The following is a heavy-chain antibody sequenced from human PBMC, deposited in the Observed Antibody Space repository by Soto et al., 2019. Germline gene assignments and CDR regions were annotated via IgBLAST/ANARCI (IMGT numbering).Heavy chain of an antibody. CDR1: GFTFSSYA. CDR3: RMGISGYAYYFDY. Sequence: EVQLLESGGGLVQPGGSLRLSCAASGFTFSSYAMSWVRQAPGKRLEWVSAISGSGGSTYYADSVKGRFTISRDNSKNTLYLQMNSLRAEDTAVYYCRMGISGYAYYFDYWGQGTLVTVSS. D-gene: IGHD3-22*01. CDR2: ISGSGGST. V-gene: IGHV3-23*01. J-gene: IGHJ4*02.